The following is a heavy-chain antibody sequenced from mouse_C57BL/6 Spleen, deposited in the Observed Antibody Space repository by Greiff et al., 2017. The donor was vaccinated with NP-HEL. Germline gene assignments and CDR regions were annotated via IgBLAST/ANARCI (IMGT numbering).Heavy chain of an antibody. CDR3: ARSDDYDGY. D-gene: IGHD2-4*01. V-gene: IGHV1-81*01. J-gene: IGHJ2*01. Sequence: QVQLQQSGAELARPGASVKLSCKASGYTFTSYGISWVKQRTGQGLEWIGEIYPRSGNTYYNEKFKGKATLTADKSSSTAYMELRSLTSEDSAVYFCARSDDYDGYWGQGTTLTVSS. CDR2: IYPRSGNT. CDR1: GYTFTSYG.